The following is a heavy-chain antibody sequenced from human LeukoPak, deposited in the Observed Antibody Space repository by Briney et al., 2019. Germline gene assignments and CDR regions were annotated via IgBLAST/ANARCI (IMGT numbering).Heavy chain of an antibody. V-gene: IGHV3-7*01. CDR3: ARYIETPRRDLDY. J-gene: IGHJ4*02. CDR1: GFTLSSYW. CDR2: IKQDGSEK. D-gene: IGHD4-23*01. Sequence: GGSLRLSCAASGFTLSSYWMSWVRQAPGKGLEWVARIKQDGSEKHYVDSVKGRFTISRDNAKNSVYLQMNTLRAEDTAVYYCARYIETPRRDLDYWGQGTLVTVPS.